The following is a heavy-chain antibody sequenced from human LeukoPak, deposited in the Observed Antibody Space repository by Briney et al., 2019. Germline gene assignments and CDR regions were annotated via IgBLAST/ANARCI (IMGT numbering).Heavy chain of an antibody. Sequence: GGSLRLSCAASGFTFSSYAMSWVRQAPGKGLEWVSAISGSGGSTYYADSVKGRFTVSRDNSKNTLYLQMNSLRAEDTAVYYCAKDRNGYSSGWYHWGQGTLVTVSS. V-gene: IGHV3-23*01. CDR1: GFTFSSYA. D-gene: IGHD6-19*01. CDR3: AKDRNGYSSGWYH. J-gene: IGHJ5*02. CDR2: ISGSGGST.